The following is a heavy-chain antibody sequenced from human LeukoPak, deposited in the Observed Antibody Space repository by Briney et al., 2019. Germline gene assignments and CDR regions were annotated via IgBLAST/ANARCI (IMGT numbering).Heavy chain of an antibody. J-gene: IGHJ3*02. CDR1: GGSISSFY. Sequence: SETLSLTCTVSGGSISSFYYTWIRQPPGKGLEWIGYIDSSGITNYNSSLNSRVTISLDTSQNQFSLKLNSVTAADTAVYYCAGEDYFDSSGYASWRFDIWGQGTMVTVSS. D-gene: IGHD3-22*01. CDR2: IDSSGIT. CDR3: AGEDYFDSSGYASWRFDI. V-gene: IGHV4-59*01.